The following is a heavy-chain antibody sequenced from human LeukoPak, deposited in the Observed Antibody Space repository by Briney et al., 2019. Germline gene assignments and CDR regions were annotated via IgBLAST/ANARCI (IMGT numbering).Heavy chain of an antibody. V-gene: IGHV3-9*01. CDR3: ARGGRKQWLVQGHFDY. CDR2: ISWNSGSI. CDR1: GFTFDGYA. D-gene: IGHD6-19*01. J-gene: IGHJ4*02. Sequence: GRSLRLSCAASGFTFDGYAMHWVRQAPGKGLEWVSGISWNSGSIGYADSVKGRFTISRDNAKNSLYLQMNSLRAEDTALYYCARGGRKQWLVQGHFDYWGQGTLVTVSS.